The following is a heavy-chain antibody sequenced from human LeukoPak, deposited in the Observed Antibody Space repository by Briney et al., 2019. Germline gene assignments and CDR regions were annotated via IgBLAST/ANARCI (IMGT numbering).Heavy chain of an antibody. J-gene: IGHJ4*02. D-gene: IGHD3-22*01. CDR2: INWNGGST. CDR1: GFTFDDYG. Sequence: PGGSLRLSCAASGFTFDDYGMSWVRQAPGKGLEWVSGINWNGGSTGYADSVEGRFTISRDNAKNSLYLQMNSLRAEDTALYYCARWYYDSSGFLFDYWGQGTLVTVSS. CDR3: ARWYYDSSGFLFDY. V-gene: IGHV3-20*04.